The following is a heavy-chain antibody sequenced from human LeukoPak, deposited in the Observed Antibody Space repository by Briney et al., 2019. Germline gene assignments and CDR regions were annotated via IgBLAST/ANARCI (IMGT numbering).Heavy chain of an antibody. Sequence: SETLSLTCAVYGGSFSGYYWSWIRQPPGKGLEWIGEINHSGSTNYNPSLKSRVTISVDTSKNQFSLKLSSVTAADTAVYYCARGLVVATEYYFDYWGQGTLVTVSS. CDR2: INHSGST. J-gene: IGHJ4*02. V-gene: IGHV4-34*01. D-gene: IGHD2-8*02. CDR1: GGSFSGYY. CDR3: ARGLVVATEYYFDY.